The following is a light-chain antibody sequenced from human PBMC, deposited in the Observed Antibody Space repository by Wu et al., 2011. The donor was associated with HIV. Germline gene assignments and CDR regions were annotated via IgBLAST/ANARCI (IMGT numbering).Light chain of an antibody. CDR3: QQYGTSPRYT. CDR2: DAS. Sequence: APRLLIYDASGRATGIPDRFSGTGSGTDFTLTISRLESEDFAIYYCQQYGTSPRYTFGQGTKLEI. J-gene: IGKJ2*01. V-gene: IGKV3-20*01.